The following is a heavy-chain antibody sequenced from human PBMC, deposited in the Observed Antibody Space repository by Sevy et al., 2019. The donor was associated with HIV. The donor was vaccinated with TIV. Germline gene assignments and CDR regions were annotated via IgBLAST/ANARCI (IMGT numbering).Heavy chain of an antibody. CDR2: IIPIFGTA. V-gene: IGHV1-69*13. CDR1: GGTFSSYA. CDR3: ARSHIVVVPAASTFDYYYYGMDV. J-gene: IGHJ6*02. Sequence: ASVKVSCKASGGTFSSYAISWVRQAPGQGLEWMGGIIPIFGTANYAQKFQGRVTITADESTSTAYMELSSLRSEDTAVYYCARSHIVVVPAASTFDYYYYGMDVWVQGTTVTVSS. D-gene: IGHD2-2*01.